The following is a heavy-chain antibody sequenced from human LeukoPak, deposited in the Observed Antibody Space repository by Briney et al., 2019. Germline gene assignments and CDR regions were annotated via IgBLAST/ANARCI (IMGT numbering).Heavy chain of an antibody. Sequence: SQTLSLTCTVSGGSISSGGYYWSWIRQPAGKGLEWIGRIYTSGSTNYNPSLKSRVTMSVDTSKNQFSLKLSSVTAADTAVYYCAGSTTVVTRVFDYWGQGTLVTVSS. CDR2: IYTSGST. CDR3: AGSTTVVTRVFDY. V-gene: IGHV4-61*02. J-gene: IGHJ4*02. CDR1: GGSISSGGYY. D-gene: IGHD4-17*01.